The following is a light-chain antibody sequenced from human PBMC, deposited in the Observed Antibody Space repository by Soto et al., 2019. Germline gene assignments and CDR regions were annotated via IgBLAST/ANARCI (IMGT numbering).Light chain of an antibody. Sequence: EIGLTQSPATLSLSPGERATISCRASQSVSSYLAWYQHKPGQAPRLLIYRASSRHTGIQYRFSGSGSGTDFTLTISSLQPEDFAVYYCQQYGSSLRTFGQGTKVDIK. V-gene: IGKV3-20*01. CDR2: RAS. CDR1: QSVSSY. J-gene: IGKJ1*01. CDR3: QQYGSSLRT.